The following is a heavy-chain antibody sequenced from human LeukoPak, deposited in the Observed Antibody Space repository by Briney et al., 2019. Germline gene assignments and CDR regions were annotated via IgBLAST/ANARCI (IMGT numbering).Heavy chain of an antibody. CDR1: GFTFSSYA. CDR3: AKGRYFYDSSGYWQFDY. D-gene: IGHD3-22*01. Sequence: GGSLRLSCAVSGFTFSSYALTWVRQAPGKGLEWVSAIVASGASTYYADSVKGRFAIPRDNSKSTLYLQMNSLRAEDTAVYYCAKGRYFYDSSGYWQFDYWGQGTLVTVSS. J-gene: IGHJ4*02. CDR2: IVASGAST. V-gene: IGHV3-23*01.